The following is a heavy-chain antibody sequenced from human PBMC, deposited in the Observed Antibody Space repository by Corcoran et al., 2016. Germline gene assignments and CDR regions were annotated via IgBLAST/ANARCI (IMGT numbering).Heavy chain of an antibody. CDR2: INPDGSST. CDR3: ARELGGGIYPIYQ. CDR1: GFSFSTYW. J-gene: IGHJ4*02. Sequence: EVQLVESGGGLVQPGGSLRLSCEASGFSFSTYWTHWVRQAPGKGLEWVSRINPDGSSTNYADSVKGRFTISRDNAKNALYLQMNSLRADDTAVYYCARELGGGIYPIYQWGQGTLVIVSS. D-gene: IGHD1-26*01. V-gene: IGHV3-74*01.